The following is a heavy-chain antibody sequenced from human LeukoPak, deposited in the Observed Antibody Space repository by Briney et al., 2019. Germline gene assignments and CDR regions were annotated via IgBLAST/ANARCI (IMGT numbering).Heavy chain of an antibody. Sequence: ASVKVSCKASGGTFSSYAISWVRQAPGQGLEWMGGIIPIFGTANYAQKFQGRVTITTDESTSTAYMELSSLRSEDTAVYYCARAGLRSDYYDSSGYYWDYWGQGTLVTVSS. J-gene: IGHJ4*02. CDR1: GGTFSSYA. V-gene: IGHV1-69*05. D-gene: IGHD3-22*01. CDR2: IIPIFGTA. CDR3: ARAGLRSDYYDSSGYYWDY.